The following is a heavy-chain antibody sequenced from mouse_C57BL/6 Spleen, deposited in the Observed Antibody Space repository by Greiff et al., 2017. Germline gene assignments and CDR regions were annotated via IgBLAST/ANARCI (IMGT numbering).Heavy chain of an antibody. CDR3: ARREGYDEDYYAMDY. Sequence: VQLQQSGPVLVKPGASVKMSCKASGYTFTDYYMNWVKQTHGKSLEWIGVINPYNGGTSYNQKFKGKATLTVDKSSSTAYMELNSLTSEDSAVYYCARREGYDEDYYAMDYWGQGTSVTVSS. V-gene: IGHV1-19*01. CDR1: GYTFTDYY. CDR2: INPYNGGT. D-gene: IGHD2-2*01. J-gene: IGHJ4*01.